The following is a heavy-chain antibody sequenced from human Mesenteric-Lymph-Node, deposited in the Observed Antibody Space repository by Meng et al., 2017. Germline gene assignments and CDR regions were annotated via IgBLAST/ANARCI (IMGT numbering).Heavy chain of an antibody. V-gene: IGHV1-18*01. Sequence: QVQPVPYGAEVKKPGASVKVSCKASGYTFTRYGISWVRQAPGQGLEWMGWISAYNGNTNYAQKLQGRVTMTTDTSTSTAYMELRSLRSDDTAVYYCARDARRQLVTPMFFDYWGQGTLVTVSS. D-gene: IGHD6-6*01. CDR2: ISAYNGNT. CDR3: ARDARRQLVTPMFFDY. J-gene: IGHJ4*02. CDR1: GYTFTRYG.